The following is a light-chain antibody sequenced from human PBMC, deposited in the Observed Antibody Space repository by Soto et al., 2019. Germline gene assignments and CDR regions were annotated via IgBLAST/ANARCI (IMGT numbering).Light chain of an antibody. J-gene: IGLJ3*02. V-gene: IGLV1-44*01. Sequence: QSVLTQPPSASGTPGQRVTISCSGSSSNIGSKSVSWYQQVPGTAPKLLIFSNTLRPSGVPERFSGSTSGTSAPLAISGLQSEDEADYYCAAWDDSLNGGVFGGGTKLTVL. CDR2: SNT. CDR1: SSNIGSKS. CDR3: AAWDDSLNGGV.